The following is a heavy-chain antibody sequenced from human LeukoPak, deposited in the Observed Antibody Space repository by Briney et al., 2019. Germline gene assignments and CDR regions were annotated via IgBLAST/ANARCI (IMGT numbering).Heavy chain of an antibody. CDR2: MNPNVGGA. CDR3: ARGVFGESLES. Sequence: GASVKVSCKASGHTFTGYYVYWVRQAPGQGLEWMGWMNPNVGGANFPQKLQGRVTVTSDPAISAAYMELRRLRSDDTAVYYCARGVFGESLESWGQGTLVTVSS. V-gene: IGHV1-2*02. J-gene: IGHJ4*02. D-gene: IGHD3-10*02. CDR1: GHTFTGYY.